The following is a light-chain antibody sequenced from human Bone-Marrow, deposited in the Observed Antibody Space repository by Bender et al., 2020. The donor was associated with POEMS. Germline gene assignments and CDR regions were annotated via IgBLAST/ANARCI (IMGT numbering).Light chain of an antibody. V-gene: IGLV3-10*01. Sequence: SYELTQPPSVSVSPGQTARITCSGEALPEKSAVWDQQKSGQAPVLLIYEDTKRPSGIPERFSGSRSGTMATLTISGAQVEDEVDYYCYSTDTSGDHWVFGGGTKLTVL. CDR3: YSTDTSGDHWV. CDR2: EDT. J-gene: IGLJ3*02. CDR1: ALPEKS.